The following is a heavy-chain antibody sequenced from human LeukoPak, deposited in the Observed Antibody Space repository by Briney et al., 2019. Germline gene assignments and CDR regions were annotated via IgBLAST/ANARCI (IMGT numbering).Heavy chain of an antibody. CDR3: ATQSPSGSYIDYYYYGMDV. Sequence: PGGSLRLSCVASGFTFSSYAMTWVRQAPGKGLEWVSGISGSGGSTYYIDSVRGRFTISRDNSKDTLWLQMNSLRAEDTAVYYCATQSPSGSYIDYYYYGMDVWGQGTTVTVSS. V-gene: IGHV3-23*01. J-gene: IGHJ6*02. CDR1: GFTFSSYA. CDR2: ISGSGGST. D-gene: IGHD1-26*01.